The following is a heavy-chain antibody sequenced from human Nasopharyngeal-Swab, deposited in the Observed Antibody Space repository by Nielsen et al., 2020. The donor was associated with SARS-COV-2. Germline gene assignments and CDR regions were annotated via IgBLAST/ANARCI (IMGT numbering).Heavy chain of an antibody. D-gene: IGHD3-3*01. CDR1: GGSISSGGYY. V-gene: IGHV4-31*03. Sequence: SETLSLTCTVSGGSISSGGYYWSWIRQHPGKGLEWIGYIYYSGCTYYNPSLKSRVTISVDTSKNQFSLKLSSVTAADTAVYYCARRADFTIFGVVSNWFDPWGQGTLVTVSS. J-gene: IGHJ5*02. CDR3: ARRADFTIFGVVSNWFDP. CDR2: IYYSGCT.